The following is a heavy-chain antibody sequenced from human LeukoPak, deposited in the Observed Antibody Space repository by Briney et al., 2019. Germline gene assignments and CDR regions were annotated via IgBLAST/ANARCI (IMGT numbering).Heavy chain of an antibody. CDR3: AKGSSWYAPYYFDY. V-gene: IGHV3-23*01. CDR1: GFTFSSYG. J-gene: IGHJ4*02. D-gene: IGHD6-13*01. CDR2: ISGSGGST. Sequence: GGSLRLSCAASGFTFSSYGMSWVRQAPGKGLEWVSAISGSGGSTYYADSVKGRFTISRDNSKNALYLQMNSLRAEDAAVYYCAKGSSWYAPYYFDYWGQGTLVTVSS.